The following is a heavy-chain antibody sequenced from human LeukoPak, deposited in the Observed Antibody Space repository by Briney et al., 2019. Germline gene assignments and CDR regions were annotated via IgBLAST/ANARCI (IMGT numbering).Heavy chain of an antibody. CDR2: IYYSGST. CDR3: ARGRGYENPGGYYYYGMDV. J-gene: IGHJ6*02. CDR1: GGSMNSYY. D-gene: IGHD5-12*01. V-gene: IGHV4-59*01. Sequence: SSETLSLTCTVSGGSMNSYYRSWIRQPPGKGLEWIGYIYYSGSTNYNPSLKSRVTISIDTSKNQFSLRLNSVTAADTAVYYCARGRGYENPGGYYYYGMDVWGQGTTVTVPS.